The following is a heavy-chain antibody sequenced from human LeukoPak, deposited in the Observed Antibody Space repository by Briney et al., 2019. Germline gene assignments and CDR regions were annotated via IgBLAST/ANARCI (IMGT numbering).Heavy chain of an antibody. Sequence: SVKVSCKASGGTFSSYAISWVRQAPGQGLEWMGGIIPIFGTANYAQKFQGRVTITADESTSTAYMELSSLRSEDTAVYYCARGYCSSTSCFYAEYFQHWGQGTLVTVSS. CDR3: ARGYCSSTSCFYAEYFQH. V-gene: IGHV1-69*01. CDR1: GGTFSSYA. D-gene: IGHD2-2*01. J-gene: IGHJ1*01. CDR2: IIPIFGTA.